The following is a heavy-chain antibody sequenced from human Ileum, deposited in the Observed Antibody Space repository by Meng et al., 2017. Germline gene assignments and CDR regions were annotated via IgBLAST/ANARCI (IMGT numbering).Heavy chain of an antibody. J-gene: IGHJ5*02. CDR2: IIPILNAS. Sequence: QVQLVQSGAEWKYPGSSVTVSCKASGGAFSSSAIGWLRQAPGRGLEWMGGIIPILNASTYAQNFKGRVTLSADMATTTVYMELSSLTSDDTAVYFCARDCSGGGCFDPWGQGTLVTVSS. CDR1: GGAFSSSA. D-gene: IGHD2-15*01. V-gene: IGHV1-69*10. CDR3: ARDCSGGGCFDP.